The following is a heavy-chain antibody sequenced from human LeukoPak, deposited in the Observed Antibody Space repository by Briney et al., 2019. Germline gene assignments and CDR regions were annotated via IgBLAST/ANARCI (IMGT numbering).Heavy chain of an antibody. D-gene: IGHD6-13*01. CDR3: AKDISWYSGTLDY. V-gene: IGHV3-9*01. CDR2: ISWNSGSI. Sequence: GGSLRLSCAASGFTFDDYAMHWVRQAPGKGLEWVSGISWNSGSIGYADSVKGRFTISRDNAKNSLYLQMNSLRAEDTALYYCAKDISWYSGTLDYWGQGTLVTVSS. J-gene: IGHJ4*02. CDR1: GFTFDDYA.